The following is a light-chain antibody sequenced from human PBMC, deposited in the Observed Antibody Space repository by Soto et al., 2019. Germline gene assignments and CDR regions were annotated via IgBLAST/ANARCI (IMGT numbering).Light chain of an antibody. V-gene: IGLV1-47*02. CDR1: XXXIESNW. CDR3: ATWDDDLYTPI. Sequence: QSVVTXAPSVSGTPGQXVTXXXSXXXXXIESNWVYWYQQLPGTAPKLLIYNNNQRPSGVPDRFSGSKSGTSASLAITGLRSDDEADYYCATWDDDLYTPIIGGGTKLTVL. J-gene: IGLJ2*01. CDR2: NNN.